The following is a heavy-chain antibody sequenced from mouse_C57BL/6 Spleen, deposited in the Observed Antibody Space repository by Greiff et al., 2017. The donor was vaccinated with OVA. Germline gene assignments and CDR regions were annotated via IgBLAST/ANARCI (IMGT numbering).Heavy chain of an antibody. V-gene: IGHV1-52*01. CDR2: IDPSDSET. D-gene: IGHD2-4*01. CDR3: ARGGDYDEGVRAFAY. J-gene: IGHJ3*01. CDR1: GYTFTSYW. Sequence: QVQLQQPGAELVRPGSSVKLSCKASGYTFTSYWMHWVKQRPIQGLEWIGNIDPSDSETHYNQKFKDKATLTVDKSSSTAYMQLSSLTSEDSAVYYWARGGDYDEGVRAFAYWGQGTLVTVSA.